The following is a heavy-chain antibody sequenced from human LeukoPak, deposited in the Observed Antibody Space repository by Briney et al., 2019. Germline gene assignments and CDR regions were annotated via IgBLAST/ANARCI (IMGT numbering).Heavy chain of an antibody. V-gene: IGHV3-33*08. D-gene: IGHD2-21*01. CDR2: IWYDGSNK. Sequence: GGSLRLSCAASGFTFSSYAMHWVRQAPGKGLEWVAVIWYDGSNKYYADSVKGRFTISRDNSKNTLYLQMNSLRAEDTAVYYCARDKSPVRGSPLWYWGQGTLVTVSS. CDR1: GFTFSSYA. CDR3: ARDKSPVRGSPLWY. J-gene: IGHJ4*02.